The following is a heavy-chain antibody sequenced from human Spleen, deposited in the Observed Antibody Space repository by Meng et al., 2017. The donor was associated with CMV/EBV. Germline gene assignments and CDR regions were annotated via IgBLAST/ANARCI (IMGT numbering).Heavy chain of an antibody. D-gene: IGHD6-6*01. Sequence: GESLKISCAVSGFTFSYYDMHWVRQAPGRGLEWVAVISYDELKTYYADSMRGRFTISRDNSKNTLYLEMTSPRPEDTAVYYCARVPYRSSSGEYFYYHGMDVWGQGTTVTVSS. CDR1: GFTFSYYD. V-gene: IGHV3-30*04. CDR3: ARVPYRSSSGEYFYYHGMDV. CDR2: ISYDELKT. J-gene: IGHJ6*02.